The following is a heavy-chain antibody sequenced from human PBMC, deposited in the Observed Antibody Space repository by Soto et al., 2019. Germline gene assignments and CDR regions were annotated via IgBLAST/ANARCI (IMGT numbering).Heavy chain of an antibody. D-gene: IGHD3-9*01. V-gene: IGHV1-18*04. CDR2: ISAYNGNT. CDR1: GYTFTSYG. Sequence: ASVKVSCKASGYTFTSYGISWVRQAPGQGLEWMGWISAYNGNTNYAQKLQGRVTMTTDTSTSTAYMELRSLRSDDTAVYYCARGGYDILTGYSDYYYGMDVWGKGTKVTVSS. J-gene: IGHJ6*04. CDR3: ARGGYDILTGYSDYYYGMDV.